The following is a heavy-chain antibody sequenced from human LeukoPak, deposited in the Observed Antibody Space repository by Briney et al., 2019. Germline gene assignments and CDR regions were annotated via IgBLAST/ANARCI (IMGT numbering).Heavy chain of an antibody. J-gene: IGHJ1*01. CDR3: ARELAVGAITEYFQN. V-gene: IGHV3-53*01. Sequence: PGGSLRLSCVASGSSVSSNYMAWVRQAPGKGLEWVSVLYIGGNTYYGDFVKGRFTISRDNSRNTLYLQMNSLRVDHTAVYYCARELAVGAITEYFQNWGQGTLVTVSS. D-gene: IGHD6-19*01. CDR2: LYIGGNT. CDR1: GSSVSSNY.